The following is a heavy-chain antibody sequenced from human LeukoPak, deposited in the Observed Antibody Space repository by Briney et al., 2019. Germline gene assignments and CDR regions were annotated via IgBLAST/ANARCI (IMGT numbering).Heavy chain of an antibody. CDR3: ARPASSGSYHPFDY. CDR2: IYYSGST. CDR1: GGSISSSSYY. J-gene: IGHJ4*02. Sequence: SETLSLICTVSGGSISSSSYYWGWIRQPPGKGLEWIGSIYYSGSTYYNPSLKSRVTISVDTSKNQFSLKLSSVTAADTAVYYCARPASSGSYHPFDYWGQGTLVTVSS. D-gene: IGHD1-26*01. V-gene: IGHV4-39*01.